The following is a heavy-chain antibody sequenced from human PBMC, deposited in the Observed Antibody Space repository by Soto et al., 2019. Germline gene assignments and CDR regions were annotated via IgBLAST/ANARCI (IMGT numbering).Heavy chain of an antibody. J-gene: IGHJ5*02. V-gene: IGHV4-59*01. Sequence: SETLSLTCTVSGGSISSYYWSWIRQPPGKGLEWIGYIHYSGSTDYNPSLKSRVTISVDTSKNQFSLKLNSVTAADTAVYYCARPHGGSSGWDNWFDPWGQGTLVTVSS. CDR2: IHYSGST. D-gene: IGHD6-25*01. CDR1: GGSISSYY. CDR3: ARPHGGSSGWDNWFDP.